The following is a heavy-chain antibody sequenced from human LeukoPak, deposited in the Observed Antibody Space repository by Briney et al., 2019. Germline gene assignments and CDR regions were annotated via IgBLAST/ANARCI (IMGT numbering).Heavy chain of an antibody. CDR2: ISYDGSNK. J-gene: IGHJ4*02. CDR3: ASWITIGLDY. D-gene: IGHD3-16*01. CDR1: GFTFSSYA. V-gene: IGHV3-30*01. Sequence: GGSLRLSCAASGFTFSSYAMHWVRQAPGKGLEWVAVISYDGSNKYYADSVKGRFTISRDNSKNTLYLQMNSLRAEDTAVYYCASWITIGLDYWGQGTLVTVSS.